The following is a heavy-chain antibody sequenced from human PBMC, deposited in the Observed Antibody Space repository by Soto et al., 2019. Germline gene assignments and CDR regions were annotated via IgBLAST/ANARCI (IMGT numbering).Heavy chain of an antibody. CDR2: MNPNSANT. CDR3: ARSIVVVTALDY. V-gene: IGHV1-8*01. D-gene: IGHD2-21*02. CDR1: GYTFTSYD. J-gene: IGHJ4*02. Sequence: RASVKVSCKASGYTFTSYDINWVRQATGQGLEWMGWMNPNSANTGYAQKFQGRVTMTRNTSISTAYMELSSLISEDTAVYYCARSIVVVTALDYWGQGTLVTVSS.